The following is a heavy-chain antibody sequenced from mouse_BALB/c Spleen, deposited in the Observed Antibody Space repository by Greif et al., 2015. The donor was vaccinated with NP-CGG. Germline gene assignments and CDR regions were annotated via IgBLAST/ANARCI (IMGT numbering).Heavy chain of an antibody. D-gene: IGHD2-3*01. CDR2: IWAGGST. CDR1: GFSLTSYG. CDR3: ARDQDGGAMDY. Sequence: VKLMESGPGLVAPSQSLSITCTVSGFSLTSYGVHWVRQPPGKGLEWLGVIWAGGSTNYNSALMSRLSISKDNSKSQVFLKMNSLQTDDTAMYYCARDQDGGAMDYWGQGTSVTVSS. V-gene: IGHV2-9*02. J-gene: IGHJ4*01.